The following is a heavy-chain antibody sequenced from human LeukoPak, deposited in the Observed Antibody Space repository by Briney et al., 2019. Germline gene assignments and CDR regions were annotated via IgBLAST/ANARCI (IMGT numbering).Heavy chain of an antibody. J-gene: IGHJ4*02. CDR1: GYTFTSYY. CDR3: ARDSADGIAVAGTFDY. CDR2: INPSGGST. Sequence: ASVKVSCKASGYTFTSYYMHWVRQAPGQGLEWMGIINPSGGSTNYEQKFQGRVTMTMDTSTTTVYMELSSLRSEDTAVYYCARDSADGIAVAGTFDYWGQGTLVTVSS. D-gene: IGHD6-19*01. V-gene: IGHV1-46*01.